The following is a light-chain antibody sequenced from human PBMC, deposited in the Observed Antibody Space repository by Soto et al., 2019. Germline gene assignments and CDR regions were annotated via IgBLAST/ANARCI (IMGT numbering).Light chain of an antibody. V-gene: IGKV3-11*01. CDR2: DAS. Sequence: EIVLTQSQSSLYLSPGERAILSCRASQSVSSYLAWYQQKPGQAPRLLIYDASNRATGIPARFSGSGSGTDFTLTISSLEPEDFAVYYCQQRSNWPSFGQGTRLEIK. CDR3: QQRSNWPS. J-gene: IGKJ5*01. CDR1: QSVSSY.